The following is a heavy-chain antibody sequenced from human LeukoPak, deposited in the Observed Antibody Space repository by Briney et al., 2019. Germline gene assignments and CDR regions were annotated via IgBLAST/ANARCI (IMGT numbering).Heavy chain of an antibody. D-gene: IGHD6-13*01. CDR3: ARERDSSSWYSPHYFDY. Sequence: SVKVSCKASGGTFSSYAISWVRQAPGQGLEWMGRIIPILGIANYAQKFQGRVTITADKSTSTAYMELSSLRSEDTAVYYCARERDSSSWYSPHYFDYWGQGTLVTVSS. J-gene: IGHJ4*02. CDR2: IIPILGIA. V-gene: IGHV1-69*04. CDR1: GGTFSSYA.